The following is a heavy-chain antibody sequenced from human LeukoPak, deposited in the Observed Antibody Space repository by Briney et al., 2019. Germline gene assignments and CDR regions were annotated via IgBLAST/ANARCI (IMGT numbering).Heavy chain of an antibody. CDR3: ARHVEYYDYVWGSYRKENWFDP. J-gene: IGHJ5*02. D-gene: IGHD3-16*02. Sequence: PSETLSLTCTVSGGSISGYYWNWIRQPPGKGLEWIGYIYYSGGTNYNPSLKSRVTISVDTSKNQFSLKLSSVTAADTAVYYCARHVEYYDYVWGSYRKENWFDPWGQGTLVTVSS. V-gene: IGHV4-59*08. CDR2: IYYSGGT. CDR1: GGSISGYY.